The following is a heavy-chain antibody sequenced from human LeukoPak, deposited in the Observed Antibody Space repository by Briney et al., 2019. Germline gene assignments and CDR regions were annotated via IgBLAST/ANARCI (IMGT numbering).Heavy chain of an antibody. D-gene: IGHD2-15*01. V-gene: IGHV3-33*01. CDR1: GFTFSSYG. CDR3: ASSGYCSGGSCYADY. Sequence: GRSLRLSCAASGFTFSSYGMHWVRQAPGKGLEWVAVIWYDGSNKYYADSVKGRFTISRDNSKNTLYLQMNSLRAEDTAVYYCASSGYCSGGSCYADYWGQGTLVTVSS. CDR2: IWYDGSNK. J-gene: IGHJ4*02.